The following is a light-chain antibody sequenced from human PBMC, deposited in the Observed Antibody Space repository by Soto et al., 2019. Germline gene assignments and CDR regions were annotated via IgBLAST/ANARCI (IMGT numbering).Light chain of an antibody. CDR3: QQYNDWPRT. J-gene: IGKJ1*01. V-gene: IGKV3-15*01. CDR2: AAS. CDR1: QSVSNY. Sequence: EIVMTQAPATRSGSQGERATLSCRASQSVSNYLAWFQQRPGQAPRLLIYAASTRATGIPARFSGSGSGTEFTLTISSLQSEDFAVYYCQQYNDWPRTFGQGTKVDIK.